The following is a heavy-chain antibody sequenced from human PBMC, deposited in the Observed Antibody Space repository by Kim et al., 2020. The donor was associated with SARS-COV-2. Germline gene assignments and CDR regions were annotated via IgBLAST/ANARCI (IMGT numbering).Heavy chain of an antibody. D-gene: IGHD6-25*01. Sequence: SETLSLTCTVSGGSISSYYWSWIRQPPGKGLEWIGYIYYSGSTNYNPSLKSRVAISVVTSKNQYSPKLRSVTTADTAVNYWSGVPRARLKVPANWYFDL. J-gene: IGHJ2*01. CDR3: SGVPRARLKVPANWYFDL. CDR2: IYYSGST. CDR1: GGSISSYY. V-gene: IGHV4-59*12.